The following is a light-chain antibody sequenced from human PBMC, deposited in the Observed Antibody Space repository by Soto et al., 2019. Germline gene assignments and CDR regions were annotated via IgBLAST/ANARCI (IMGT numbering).Light chain of an antibody. J-gene: IGKJ1*01. CDR1: QSISSW. CDR3: QQYNTCWT. Sequence: IQMPQSPSTLSASVGDRVTITCRASQSISSWLAWYQQKPGKAPKLLIYKASSLESGVPSRFSGSGSGTEFTLTISSLQPDDFATYYCQQYNTCWTFGQGTKVDI. V-gene: IGKV1-5*03. CDR2: KAS.